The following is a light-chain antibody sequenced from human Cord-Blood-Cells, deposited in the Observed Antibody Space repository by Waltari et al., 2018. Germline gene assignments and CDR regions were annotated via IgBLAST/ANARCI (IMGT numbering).Light chain of an antibody. CDR1: SSDVGGYNY. V-gene: IGLV2-14*03. CDR3: SSYTSSSTWV. Sequence: QSALTQPASVSGSPGQSITISCTGTSSDVGGYNYVSWYQQHPGKAPKLMIYDVSNRPSGCSNRFSGSKSGNTASLTISGLQAADEADYYCSSYTSSSTWVFGGGTKLTVL. J-gene: IGLJ3*02. CDR2: DVS.